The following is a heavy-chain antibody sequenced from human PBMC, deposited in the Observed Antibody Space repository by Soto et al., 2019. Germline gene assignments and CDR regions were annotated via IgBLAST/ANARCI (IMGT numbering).Heavy chain of an antibody. V-gene: IGHV1-69*19. Sequence: QVQLVQSGAEMKKPGSSVKVSCKSSGRTFNTYAMNWVRQAPGQGPEWMGDISPMFGAANYAPKVQGRVTITADESTGTSYMQLSSLTSEDTALYFCAREVQVHTPAFVYWGQGTLVTVSS. CDR1: GRTFNTYA. CDR2: ISPMFGAA. J-gene: IGHJ4*02. D-gene: IGHD3-10*01. CDR3: AREVQVHTPAFVY.